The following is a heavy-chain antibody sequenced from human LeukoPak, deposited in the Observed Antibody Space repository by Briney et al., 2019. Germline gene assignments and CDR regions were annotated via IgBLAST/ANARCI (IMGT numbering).Heavy chain of an antibody. Sequence: ASVKVSCKTSGYTFISYRISWVRQAPGRGLEWMGWISPYNGNTDYAQKFQGRVTMTTDTSTSTAYMEVRALGSDDTAVYYCARDAQTWGSFFYVDYWGQGTLVTVSS. CDR1: GYTFISYR. V-gene: IGHV1-18*01. D-gene: IGHD3-3*02. CDR2: ISPYNGNT. CDR3: ARDAQTWGSFFYVDY. J-gene: IGHJ4*02.